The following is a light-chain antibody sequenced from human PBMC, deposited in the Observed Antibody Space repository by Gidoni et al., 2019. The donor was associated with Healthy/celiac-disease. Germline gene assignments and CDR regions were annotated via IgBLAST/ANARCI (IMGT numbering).Light chain of an antibody. J-gene: IGKJ1*01. CDR2: AAS. CDR3: QQSYSTPPYT. Sequence: DIQMTQSPSSLSASVGDRVTITCRASQSISSYLNWYQQKPGKAPKLLIYAASSLQSWVPSRFSGSGSGTDFTLTISSLQPEDFATYYCQQSYSTPPYTFGQGTKVEIK. CDR1: QSISSY. V-gene: IGKV1-39*01.